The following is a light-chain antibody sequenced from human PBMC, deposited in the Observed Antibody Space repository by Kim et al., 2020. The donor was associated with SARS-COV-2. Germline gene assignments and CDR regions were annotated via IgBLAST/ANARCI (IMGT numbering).Light chain of an antibody. CDR3: QAWDSSTGV. CDR2: EDS. J-gene: IGLJ3*02. CDR1: KLGDKY. Sequence: SYELTQPPSVSVSPGQTASITCSGDKLGDKYVCWYQQKPGQSPVRVIYEDSRRPSGIPERSLGSNSGNTATLTISGTQAMDEADYYCQAWDSSTGVFGGGTQLTVL. V-gene: IGLV3-1*01.